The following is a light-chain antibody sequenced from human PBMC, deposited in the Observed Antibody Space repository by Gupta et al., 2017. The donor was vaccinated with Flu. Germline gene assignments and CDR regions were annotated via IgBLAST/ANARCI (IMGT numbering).Light chain of an antibody. J-gene: IGLJ3*02. CDR1: SSDVGGFNY. Sequence: QSAPAQPASVSASPGPSITISCTGTSSDVGGFNYVSWYQHHPGQAPNLMIYEVGNRPSGVSLRFSGSKSGNTASLAISDLQAEDEAYYYCSSYTRRSTLVFGGGTKLTVL. V-gene: IGLV2-14*01. CDR3: SSYTRRSTLV. CDR2: EVG.